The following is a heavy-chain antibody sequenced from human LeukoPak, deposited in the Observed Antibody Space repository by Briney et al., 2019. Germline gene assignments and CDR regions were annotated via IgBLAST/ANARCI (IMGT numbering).Heavy chain of an antibody. J-gene: IGHJ5*02. V-gene: IGHV3-53*01. CDR2: IYSGGST. CDR3: ARGPYYGSRGNNWFDP. D-gene: IGHD3-10*01. CDR1: GFTVSSNY. Sequence: GGSLRLSCAASGFTVSSNYMSWVRQAPGKGLEWVAVIYSGGSTYYADSVKGRFTISRDNSKNTLYLQMNSLRAEDTAVYYCARGPYYGSRGNNWFDPWGQGTLVTVSS.